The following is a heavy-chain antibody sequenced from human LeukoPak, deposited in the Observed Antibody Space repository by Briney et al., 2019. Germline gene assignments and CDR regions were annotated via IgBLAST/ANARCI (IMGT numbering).Heavy chain of an antibody. Sequence: GGSLRLSCAASGFTFSNAWMSWVRQAPGKGLEWVGRIKSKTDGGTTDYAAPVKGRFTISRDDSKNTLYLQMNSLRAEDTAVYYCANGPYISGCLVDYWGQGTLVTVSS. J-gene: IGHJ4*02. CDR3: ANGPYISGCLVDY. CDR2: IKSKTDGGTT. D-gene: IGHD6-19*01. CDR1: GFTFSNAW. V-gene: IGHV3-15*01.